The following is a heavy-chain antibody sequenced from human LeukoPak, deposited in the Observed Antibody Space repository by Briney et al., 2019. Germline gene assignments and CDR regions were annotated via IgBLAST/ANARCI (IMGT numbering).Heavy chain of an antibody. CDR1: GFTFSDYS. J-gene: IGHJ4*02. Sequence: GGSLRLSCAASGFTFSDYSMNWVRQAPGQGLEWVASISSSSPYIYYTDSVKGRFTISRDNAKNSLYLQMNSLRAEDTAVYYCAGGSYWGQGTLVTVSS. CDR3: AGGSY. V-gene: IGHV3-21*01. CDR2: ISSSSPYI. D-gene: IGHD6-6*01.